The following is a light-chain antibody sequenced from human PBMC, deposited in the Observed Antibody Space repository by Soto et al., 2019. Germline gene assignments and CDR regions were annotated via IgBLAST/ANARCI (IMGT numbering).Light chain of an antibody. J-gene: IGKJ1*01. Sequence: EIVWTHPPATLSLSPGARATLSCCASQSVSSYLAWYQQKPGQAPRLLIYDASNRATGIPARFSGSRSGTDYPLTISSLELEDFAVFYCQQRSNWPPWTFGQGTKVEIK. CDR3: QQRSNWPPWT. V-gene: IGKV3-11*01. CDR1: QSVSSY. CDR2: DAS.